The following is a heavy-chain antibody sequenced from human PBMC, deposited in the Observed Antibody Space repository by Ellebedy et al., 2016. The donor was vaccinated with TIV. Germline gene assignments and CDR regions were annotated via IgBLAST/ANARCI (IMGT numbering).Heavy chain of an antibody. V-gene: IGHV3-11*03. CDR2: ISGSSVDT. J-gene: IGHJ4*02. CDR1: GFSFSDHY. Sequence: GESLKNSCVVSGFSFSDHYMNWIRQTPGKGLEWLSYISGSSVDTNYADSVKGRFTISRDNAKNSLYLQMNSLRAEDTAVYYCVRYPSSRDFDYWGQGTLVTVSS. CDR3: VRYPSSRDFDY. D-gene: IGHD5-24*01.